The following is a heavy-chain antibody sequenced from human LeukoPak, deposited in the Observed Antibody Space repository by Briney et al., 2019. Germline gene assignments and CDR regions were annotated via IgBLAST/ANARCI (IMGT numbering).Heavy chain of an antibody. J-gene: IGHJ6*02. CDR3: ARDTDSSSWYYYYGMDV. D-gene: IGHD6-13*01. CDR2: INPNSGGT. CDR1: GYTFTGYY. V-gene: IGHV1-2*02. Sequence: ASVKVSCKASGYTFTGYYMRWVRQAPGQGLEWMGWINPNSGGTNYAQKFQGRVTMTRDTSISTAYMELSRLRSDDTAVYYCARDTDSSSWYYYYGMDVWGQGTTVTVSS.